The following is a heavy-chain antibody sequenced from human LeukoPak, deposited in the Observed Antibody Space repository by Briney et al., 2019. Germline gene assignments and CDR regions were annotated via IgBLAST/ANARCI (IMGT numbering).Heavy chain of an antibody. CDR2: ISYDGSNK. V-gene: IGHV3-30-3*01. CDR1: GFTFSSYA. CDR3: AREPQGDFHFDY. D-gene: IGHD2-21*02. Sequence: GGSLRLSCAASGFTFSSYAMHWVRQAPGKGLEWVAVISYDGSNKYYADSVKGRFTISRDNSKNTLYLQMNSLRAEDTAVYYCAREPQGDFHFDYWGQGTLVTVSS. J-gene: IGHJ4*02.